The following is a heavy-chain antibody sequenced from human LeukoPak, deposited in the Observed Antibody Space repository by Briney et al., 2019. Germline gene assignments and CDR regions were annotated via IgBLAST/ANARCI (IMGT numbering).Heavy chain of an antibody. CDR2: IYSSGST. Sequence: SETLSLTCTVSAGSINTYYWSWIRQPAGKGLEWIGRIYSSGSTNYNPSLKSRVTISVDTSKNQFSLKLSSVTAADTAVYYCARQKSRIPSKNNWFDPWGQGTLVTVSS. V-gene: IGHV4-4*07. CDR1: AGSINTYY. D-gene: IGHD2-15*01. J-gene: IGHJ5*02. CDR3: ARQKSRIPSKNNWFDP.